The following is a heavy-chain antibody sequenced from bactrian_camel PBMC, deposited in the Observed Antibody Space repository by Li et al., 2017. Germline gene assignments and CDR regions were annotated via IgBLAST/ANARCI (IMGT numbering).Heavy chain of an antibody. V-gene: IGHV3S7*01. CDR3: ARVRGVVAVGFVDY. D-gene: IGHD6*01. CDR2: IPPDGTGA. CDR1: GFTFSDVT. J-gene: IGHJ4*01. Sequence: HVQLVESGGGLVQPGGSLRLSCAASGFTFSDVTMIWVRQAPGKGLEWVSAIPPDGTGAPYADSVKGRFTISRDNAQNTVYLQMNSLKPDDTAVYSCARVRGVVAVGFVDYWGQGTQVTVS.